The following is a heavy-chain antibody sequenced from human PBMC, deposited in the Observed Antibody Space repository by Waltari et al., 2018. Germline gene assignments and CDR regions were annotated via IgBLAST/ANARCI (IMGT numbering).Heavy chain of an antibody. V-gene: IGHV3-74*01. Sequence: EVQRVESGGGLVQPGGSLKLSRSASRFSFSTYWMNWAREAPGEGRVWVSRIKSDGSSTTYADSVKGRFTTSRDNAKNTLYLQMNSLRADDTAVYYCVRSAFMDVWGQGTTVTVSS. CDR2: IKSDGSST. CDR1: RFSFSTYW. CDR3: VRSAFMDV. J-gene: IGHJ6*02.